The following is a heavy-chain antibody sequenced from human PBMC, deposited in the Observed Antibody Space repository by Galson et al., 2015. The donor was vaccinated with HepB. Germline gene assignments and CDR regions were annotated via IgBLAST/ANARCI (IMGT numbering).Heavy chain of an antibody. CDR2: INPNANDK. V-gene: IGHV3-7*01. CDR1: GFKFNSYW. D-gene: IGHD3-10*01. Sequence: SLRLSCAASGFKFNSYWMTWVRQAPGKGLEWVANINPNANDKSYADSVKGRFSISRDNAKNSLYLRMSSLRVEDTAVYYCARYKQNIYGSGCRFDNWGQGTLVTVSS. CDR3: ARYKQNIYGSGCRFDN. J-gene: IGHJ4*02.